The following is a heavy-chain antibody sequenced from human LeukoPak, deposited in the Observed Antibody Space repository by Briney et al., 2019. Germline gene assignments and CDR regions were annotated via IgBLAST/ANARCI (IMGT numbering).Heavy chain of an antibody. Sequence: GGSLRLSCAASGFTLINHWMHWVRQAPGKGLVWISRINGDGTLTTYEDSVKGRFTISRDNAKNTVYLQMDSLRDEDTAVFYCVRGPGGLWGQGTMVTVSS. V-gene: IGHV3-74*01. CDR1: GFTLINHW. D-gene: IGHD3-10*01. CDR2: INGDGTLT. J-gene: IGHJ3*01. CDR3: VRGPGGL.